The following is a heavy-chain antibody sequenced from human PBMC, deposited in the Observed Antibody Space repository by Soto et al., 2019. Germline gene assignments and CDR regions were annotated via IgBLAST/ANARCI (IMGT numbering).Heavy chain of an antibody. CDR3: ARVGLRRDGYNSLDY. V-gene: IGHV3-33*01. CDR2: IWYDGSNK. CDR1: GFTFSSYG. J-gene: IGHJ4*02. Sequence: GGSLRLSCAASGFTFSSYGMHWVRQGPGKGLECVAVIWYDGSNKYYADYVKGRFTISRDNSKNTLYLQMNSLRAEDTAVYYCARVGLRRDGYNSLDYWGQGTLVTVSS. D-gene: IGHD5-12*01.